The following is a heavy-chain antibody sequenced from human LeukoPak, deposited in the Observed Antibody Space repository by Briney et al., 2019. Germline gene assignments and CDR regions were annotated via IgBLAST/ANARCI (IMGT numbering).Heavy chain of an antibody. Sequence: GGSLRLSCAASGFXFTIYWMSWVRQAPGKGLEWVANIKQDGSEEYYVDSVKGRFTISRDNAKNSLYLQMNSLRAEDTAVYYCARDTGGSGWYSDYWGQGTLVTVSS. CDR3: ARDTGGSGWYSDY. CDR1: GFXFTIYW. J-gene: IGHJ4*02. D-gene: IGHD6-19*01. CDR2: IKQDGSEE. V-gene: IGHV3-7*05.